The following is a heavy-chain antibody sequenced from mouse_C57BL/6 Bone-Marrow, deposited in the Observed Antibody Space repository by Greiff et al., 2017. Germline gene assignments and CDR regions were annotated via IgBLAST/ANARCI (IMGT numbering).Heavy chain of an antibody. J-gene: IGHJ3*01. CDR1: GYTFTSYG. CDR3: ARHAWFAY. Sequence: VKLVESGAELARPGASVKLSCKASGYTFTSYGISWVKQRTGQGLEWIGEIYPRSGNTYYNEKFKGKATLTADKSSSTAYMELRSLTSEDSAVYFCARHAWFAYWGQRTLVTVSA. V-gene: IGHV1-81*01. CDR2: IYPRSGNT.